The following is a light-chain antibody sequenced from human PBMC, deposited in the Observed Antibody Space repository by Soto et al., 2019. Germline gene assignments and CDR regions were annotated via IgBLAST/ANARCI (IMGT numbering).Light chain of an antibody. J-gene: IGKJ5*01. CDR3: QQSYSTPFT. CDR2: AAS. CDR1: QSISSY. V-gene: IGKV1-39*01. Sequence: DIQMTQSPSSLSASVGDRVTITCRASQSISSYLNWYQQKPGKAPTLLIYAASNLRSGVPSRFSGSGSETDFPLTISRLQPEDVATYHRQQSYSTPFTLGQRTRLE.